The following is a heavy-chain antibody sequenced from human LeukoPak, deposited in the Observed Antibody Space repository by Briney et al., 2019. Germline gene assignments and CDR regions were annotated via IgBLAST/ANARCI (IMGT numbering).Heavy chain of an antibody. Sequence: SETLSLTCTVSDGSITTYYWSWIRQPPGKGLECLGYIYYSGGTNYNPSLKSRVTISIDISNDHLSLRLSSVTAADTAVYYCARVQWPDGKGVGVFDSWGLGTLVTVSS. CDR3: ARVQWPDGKGVGVFDS. CDR1: DGSITTYY. D-gene: IGHD6-19*01. CDR2: IYYSGGT. J-gene: IGHJ4*02. V-gene: IGHV4-59*01.